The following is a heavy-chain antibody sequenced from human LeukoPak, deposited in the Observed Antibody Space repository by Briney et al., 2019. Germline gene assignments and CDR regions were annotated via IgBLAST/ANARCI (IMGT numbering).Heavy chain of an antibody. CDR3: AKSANTVTREVEGKSFFDY. V-gene: IGHV3-9*01. J-gene: IGHJ4*02. D-gene: IGHD4-11*01. Sequence: GGSLRLSCAASGFTFDDYAMHWVRQAPGKGLEWVSGISWNSGSIGYADSVKGRFTISRDNAKNSLYLQMNSLRAEDTALYYCAKSANTVTREVEGKSFFDYWGQGTLVTVSS. CDR1: GFTFDDYA. CDR2: ISWNSGSI.